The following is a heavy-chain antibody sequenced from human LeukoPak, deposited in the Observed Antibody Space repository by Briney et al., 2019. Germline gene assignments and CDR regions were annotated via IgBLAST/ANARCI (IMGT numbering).Heavy chain of an antibody. J-gene: IGHJ6*02. CDR2: MNPNSGNT. CDR3: ATFVPNSFWSGQVPWDYYYGMDV. CDR1: GYTFTSYD. Sequence: ASVKVSCKASGYTFTSYDINWVRQATGQGLEWMGWMNPNSGNTGYAQKFQGRVTMTRNTSISTAYMELSSLRSEDTAVYYCATFVPNSFWSGQVPWDYYYGMDVWGQGTTVTVSS. D-gene: IGHD3-3*01. V-gene: IGHV1-8*01.